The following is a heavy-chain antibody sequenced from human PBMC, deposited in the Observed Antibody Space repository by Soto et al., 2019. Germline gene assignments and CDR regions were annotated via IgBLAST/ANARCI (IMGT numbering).Heavy chain of an antibody. Sequence: QVQLVESGGGVVQPGRSLRLSCAASGFTFSSYGMHLVRQAPGKVLEWVAVISDAGSNKYYADSVKGRFTISRDNSKNTLYRQMNSLRAEDTAVYYCAKSPSDPVHFDYWGQGTLVTVSP. CDR2: ISDAGSNK. CDR3: AKSPSDPVHFDY. J-gene: IGHJ4*02. CDR1: GFTFSSYG. V-gene: IGHV3-30*18. D-gene: IGHD6-6*01.